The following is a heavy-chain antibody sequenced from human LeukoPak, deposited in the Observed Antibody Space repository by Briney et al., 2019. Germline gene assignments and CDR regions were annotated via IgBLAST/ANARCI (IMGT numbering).Heavy chain of an antibody. CDR2: IYYSGST. D-gene: IGHD2-15*01. CDR3: ARANGILGYCGGGSCYGLGYFDY. J-gene: IGHJ4*02. Sequence: PSETLSLTCTVSGGSISSYYWSWIRQPPGKGLGWIGYIYYSGSTNYNPSLKSRVTISVDTSKNQFSLKLSSVTAADTAVYYCARANGILGYCGGGSCYGLGYFDYWGQGTLVTVSS. CDR1: GGSISSYY. V-gene: IGHV4-59*01.